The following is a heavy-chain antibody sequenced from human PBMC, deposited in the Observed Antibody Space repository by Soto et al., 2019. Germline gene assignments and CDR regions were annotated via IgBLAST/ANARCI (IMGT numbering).Heavy chain of an antibody. D-gene: IGHD3-9*01. V-gene: IGHV1-18*04. Sequence: QVQLVQSGAEVKKPGASVKVSCKASGYTFTSYGISWVRQAPGQGLEWMGWISAYNGNTNYAQKLQGRVTMTTDTSTSTAYMELRSLRSDDTAVYYCARDWSRYFDWVHPDAFDIWGQGTMVTVSS. CDR3: ARDWSRYFDWVHPDAFDI. J-gene: IGHJ3*02. CDR1: GYTFTSYG. CDR2: ISAYNGNT.